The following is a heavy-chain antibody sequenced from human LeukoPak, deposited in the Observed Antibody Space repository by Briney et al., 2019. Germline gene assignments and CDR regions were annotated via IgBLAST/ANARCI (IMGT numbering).Heavy chain of an antibody. CDR3: AKAGPCDILTGIYGYFDY. CDR1: GFSFSSYS. CDR2: ISGSSSYI. Sequence: PGGSLRLSCAASGFSFSSYSMNWVRQAPGKGPEWVSSISGSSSYIYYADSVKGRFTISRDNAKNTLYLQMNSLRAEDTAVYYCAKAGPCDILTGIYGYFDYWGQGTLVTVSS. V-gene: IGHV3-21*04. J-gene: IGHJ4*02. D-gene: IGHD3-9*01.